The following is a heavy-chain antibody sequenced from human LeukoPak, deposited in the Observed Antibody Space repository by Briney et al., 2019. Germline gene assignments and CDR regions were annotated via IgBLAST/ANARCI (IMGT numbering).Heavy chain of an antibody. CDR1: GFTFDDYA. Sequence: PGRSLRLSCAASGFTFDDYAMHWVRQAPGKGLEWVAHITWNSGIIGYADSVKGRFTISRDNAKNSLYLQMNSLRAEDTAVYYCARSSGLWLVHYWGQGTLVTVSS. CDR2: ITWNSGII. J-gene: IGHJ4*02. D-gene: IGHD6-19*01. V-gene: IGHV3-9*01. CDR3: ARSSGLWLVHY.